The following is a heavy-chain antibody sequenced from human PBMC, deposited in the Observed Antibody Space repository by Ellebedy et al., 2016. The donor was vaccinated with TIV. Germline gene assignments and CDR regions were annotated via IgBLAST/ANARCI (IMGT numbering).Heavy chain of an antibody. J-gene: IGHJ4*02. CDR2: IHSGGST. V-gene: IGHV3-53*01. D-gene: IGHD4-11*01. CDR1: EFTVSSNF. Sequence: GESLKISCAASEFTVSSNFMSWARQAPGKRLEWVSVIHSGGSTYHTDSVKGRFTTSRDNSKNTLYLHMTSLRAEDTAVYYCAGSTTITTMPYWGQGTLVTVSS. CDR3: AGSTTITTMPY.